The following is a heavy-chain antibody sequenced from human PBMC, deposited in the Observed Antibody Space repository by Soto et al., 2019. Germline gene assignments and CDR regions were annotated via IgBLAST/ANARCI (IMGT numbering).Heavy chain of an antibody. J-gene: IGHJ6*03. D-gene: IGHD4-4*01. V-gene: IGHV1-18*01. Sequence: ASVKVSCKASGYTFTSYGISWVRQAPGQGLEWMGWISAYNGNTNYAQKLQGRVTMTTDTSTSTAYMELRSLRSDDTAVYYCARDPSYSENYYYHYMDVWGKGTTVTVSS. CDR1: GYTFTSYG. CDR3: ARDPSYSENYYYHYMDV. CDR2: ISAYNGNT.